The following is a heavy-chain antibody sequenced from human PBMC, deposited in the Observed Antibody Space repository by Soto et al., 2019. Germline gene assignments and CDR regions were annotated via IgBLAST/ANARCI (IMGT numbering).Heavy chain of an antibody. J-gene: IGHJ6*02. Sequence: SVKVSCKASGGTFSSYAISWVRQAPGQGLEWMGGIIPIFGTANYAQKFQGRVTITADESTSTAYMELSSLRSEDTAVYYCAREGGASVVVATAAMGYYGMDVWGQGTTVTVYS. CDR2: IIPIFGTA. CDR1: GGTFSSYA. CDR3: AREGGASVVVATAAMGYYGMDV. V-gene: IGHV1-69*13. D-gene: IGHD2-2*01.